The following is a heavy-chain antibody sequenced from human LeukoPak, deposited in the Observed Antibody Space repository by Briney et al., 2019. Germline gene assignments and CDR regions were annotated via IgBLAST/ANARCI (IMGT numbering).Heavy chain of an antibody. CDR2: INPNSGGS. CDR3: ARDDQSSSPGNP. CDR1: GYTFTDYY. J-gene: IGHJ5*02. D-gene: IGHD6-6*01. V-gene: IGHV1-2*02. Sequence: GASVKVSCKASGYTFTDYYMHWVRQAPGQGLEWMGWINPNSGGSNYAQKFQGRVTMTRDTSISTAYMELSRLRSDDTAVYYCARDDQSSSPGNPWGQGTLVTVSS.